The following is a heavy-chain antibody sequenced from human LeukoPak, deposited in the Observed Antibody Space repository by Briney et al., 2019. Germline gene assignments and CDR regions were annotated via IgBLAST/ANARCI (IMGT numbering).Heavy chain of an antibody. CDR1: GGSISSYY. V-gene: IGHV4-59*01. Sequence: SETPSLTCTVPGGSISSYYWSWIRQPPGKGLEWIGYIYYSGSTNYNPSLKSRVTISVDTSKNQFSLKLSSVTAADTAVYYCARGRADYYDSSGYPDYYYYGMDVWGQGTTVTVSS. J-gene: IGHJ6*01. D-gene: IGHD3-22*01. CDR3: ARGRADYYDSSGYPDYYYYGMDV. CDR2: IYYSGST.